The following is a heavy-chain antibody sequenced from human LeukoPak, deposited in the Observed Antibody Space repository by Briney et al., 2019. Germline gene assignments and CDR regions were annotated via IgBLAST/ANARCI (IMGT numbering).Heavy chain of an antibody. J-gene: IGHJ6*03. CDR3: AKGTITYSYYYMEA. Sequence: GGSLRLSCAASGFTFSSYSMNWVRQAPGKGLEWVAVISYDGSNKYYADSVKGRFTISRDNSKNTLYLQMNSLRDEDTAVYYCAKGTITYSYYYMEAWGKGTTVTVSS. CDR2: ISYDGSNK. D-gene: IGHD1-14*01. CDR1: GFTFSSYS. V-gene: IGHV3-30*18.